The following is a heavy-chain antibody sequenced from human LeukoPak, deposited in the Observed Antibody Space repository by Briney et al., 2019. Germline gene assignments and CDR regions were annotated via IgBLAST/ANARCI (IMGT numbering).Heavy chain of an antibody. Sequence: PGGSLRPSCAVSGLTVTDNYMSWVRQAPGKGLEWVSVIYPDGSTYHADSVQGRFTISRDNSKNTLFLQMNTLRADDTAGYHCARANPVYGDYVYWGQGTLVTVSS. D-gene: IGHD5/OR15-5a*01. CDR2: IYPDGST. J-gene: IGHJ4*02. CDR1: GLTVTDNY. CDR3: ARANPVYGDYVY. V-gene: IGHV3-53*01.